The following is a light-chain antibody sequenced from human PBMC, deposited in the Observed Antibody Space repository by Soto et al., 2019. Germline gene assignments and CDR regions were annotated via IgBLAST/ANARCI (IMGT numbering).Light chain of an antibody. J-gene: IGLJ1*01. CDR1: SRDVGSDNR. V-gene: IGLV2-18*01. CDR3: TLYRNSNAV. Sequence: QSALTLTEPPSVSGSPGQSVTISCTGTSRDVGSDNRVSWYQQPPGTAPKLTIYQVSNRPSGVPERFTGTKSGNTASLTISGRQTDDEADYYCTLYRNSNAVFGTGTKLTVL. CDR2: QVS.